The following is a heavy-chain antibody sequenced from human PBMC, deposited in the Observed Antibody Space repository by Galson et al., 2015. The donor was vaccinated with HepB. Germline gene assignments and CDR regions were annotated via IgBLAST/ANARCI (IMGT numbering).Heavy chain of an antibody. CDR1: GFTFSSYS. Sequence: SLRLSCAASGFTFSSYSMNWVRQAPGKGLECVSSISSSSSYIYYADSVKGRFTISRDNAKNSLYLQMNSLRAEDTAVYYCARDPSPYGSGSYWGQGTLVTVSS. CDR2: ISSSSSYI. J-gene: IGHJ4*02. V-gene: IGHV3-21*01. D-gene: IGHD3-10*01. CDR3: ARDPSPYGSGSY.